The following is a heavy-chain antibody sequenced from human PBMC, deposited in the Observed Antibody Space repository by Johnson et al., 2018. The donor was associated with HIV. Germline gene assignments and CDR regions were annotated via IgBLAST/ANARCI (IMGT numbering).Heavy chain of an antibody. J-gene: IGHJ3*02. CDR2: INWNGGNT. Sequence: VQLVESGGGVVRPGGSLRLSCAASGFTFNDYGMSWVRQVPGKGLEWVSSINWNGGNTNYADSVKGRLTISRDNAKKSLYLEVNSLRAEDTALYYCARWGGYCRGGGCDGGEVFAFDIWGQGTMVTVSS. V-gene: IGHV3-20*04. CDR1: GFTFNDYG. CDR3: ARWGGYCRGGGCDGGEVFAFDI. D-gene: IGHD2-15*01.